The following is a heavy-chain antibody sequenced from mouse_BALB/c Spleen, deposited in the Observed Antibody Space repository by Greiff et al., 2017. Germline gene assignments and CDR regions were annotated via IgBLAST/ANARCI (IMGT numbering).Heavy chain of an antibody. CDR2: IRLKSNNYAT. Sequence: EVKVEESGGGLVQPGGSMKLSCVASGFTFSNYWMNWVRQSPEKGLEWVAEIRLKSNNYATHYAESVKGRFTISRDDSKSSVYLQMNNLRAEDTGIYYCTRNYGYYWYFDVWGAGTTVTVSS. D-gene: IGHD2-2*01. V-gene: IGHV6-6*02. CDR1: GFTFSNYW. CDR3: TRNYGYYWYFDV. J-gene: IGHJ1*01.